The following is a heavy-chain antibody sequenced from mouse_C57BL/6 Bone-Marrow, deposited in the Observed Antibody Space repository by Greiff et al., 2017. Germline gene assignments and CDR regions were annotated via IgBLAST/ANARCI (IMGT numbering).Heavy chain of an antibody. V-gene: IGHV1-18*01. CDR2: INPNNGGT. CDR1: GYTFTDYN. J-gene: IGHJ3*01. Sequence: VQLQQSGPELVKPGASVKIPCKASGYTFTDYNMDWVKQSHGKSLEWIGDINPNNGGTIYNQKFKGKATLTVDKSSSTAYMELRSLTSEDTAVYYCARWMYGNYTWFAYWGQGTLVTVSA. CDR3: ARWMYGNYTWFAY. D-gene: IGHD2-10*02.